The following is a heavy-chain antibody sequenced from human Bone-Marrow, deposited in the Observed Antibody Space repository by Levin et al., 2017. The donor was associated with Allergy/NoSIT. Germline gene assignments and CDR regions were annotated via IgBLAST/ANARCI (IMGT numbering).Heavy chain of an antibody. V-gene: IGHV3-23*01. CDR3: AKGLFEN. J-gene: IGHJ4*02. Sequence: GGSLRLSCTASGFTFTTYAMHWVRQAPGKGLEWVSVISGFGGTTFYADSVKGRFTISRDTSKSAIYLQMNSLRVDDTAVYYCAKGLFENWGQGILVTVSS. CDR1: GFTFTTYA. D-gene: IGHD5-12*01. CDR2: ISGFGGTT.